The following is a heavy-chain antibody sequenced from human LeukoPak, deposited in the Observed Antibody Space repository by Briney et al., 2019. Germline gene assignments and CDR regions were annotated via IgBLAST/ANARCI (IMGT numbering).Heavy chain of an antibody. V-gene: IGHV4-59*01. Sequence: SETLSLTCGVSGGAITNYYWNWIRQAPGKGLGWLGYIYYTGSTTYNPSVKSRITISLDTSKKQISLKLRSVTAADTAVYYCARVFSQQLWAFDIWGQGTMVTVSS. CDR2: IYYTGST. D-gene: IGHD6-13*01. CDR1: GGAITNYY. J-gene: IGHJ3*02. CDR3: ARVFSQQLWAFDI.